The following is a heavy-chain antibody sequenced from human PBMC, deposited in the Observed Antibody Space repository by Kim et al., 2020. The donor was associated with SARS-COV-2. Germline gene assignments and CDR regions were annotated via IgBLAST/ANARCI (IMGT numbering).Heavy chain of an antibody. J-gene: IGHJ4*02. D-gene: IGHD3-10*01. Sequence: YNADAVTGRFTSARDNSKKTLYLQMNSLRAEDTAVYYCARDFRFGEYLDDYWGQGTLVTVSS. V-gene: IGHV3-33*01. CDR3: ARDFRFGEYLDDY.